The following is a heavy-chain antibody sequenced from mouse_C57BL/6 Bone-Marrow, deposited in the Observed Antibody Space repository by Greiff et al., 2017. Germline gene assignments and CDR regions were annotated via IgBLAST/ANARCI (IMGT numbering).Heavy chain of an antibody. V-gene: IGHV1-42*01. J-gene: IGHJ2*01. CDR2: INPSTGGT. CDR3: AITTVVADY. CDR1: GYSFTGYY. Sequence: VQLQQSGPELVKPGASVKISCKASGYSFTGYYMNWVKQSPEKSLEWFGEINPSTGGTTYNQKFKDKAPLTVDKSSSTAYMQLKSLTSEDSAVYCCAITTVVADYWGQCTTLTVSS. D-gene: IGHD1-1*01.